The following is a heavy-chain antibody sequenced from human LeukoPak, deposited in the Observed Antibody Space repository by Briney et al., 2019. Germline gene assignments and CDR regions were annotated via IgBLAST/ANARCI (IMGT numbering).Heavy chain of an antibody. V-gene: IGHV3-48*03. CDR1: GFTFSSYE. CDR3: ARGGLYGDDVFDY. D-gene: IGHD3-10*01. J-gene: IGHJ4*02. Sequence: PGGSLRLSRAPSGFTFSSYEMNWVRQPPGEGLEWVSYISGSGRTMSYAASVKGRFTISRDNVKNSLYLQMNSLRVEDTAVYHCARGGLYGDDVFDYWGQGTLVTVSS. CDR2: ISGSGRTM.